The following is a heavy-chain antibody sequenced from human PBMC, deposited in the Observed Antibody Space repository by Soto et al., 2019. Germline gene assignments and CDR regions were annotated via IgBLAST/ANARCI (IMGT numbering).Heavy chain of an antibody. Sequence: GGSLRLSCAASGFTLRSSWMTWVRQAPGKGLEWVANINQDGGEKNHADAVKGRFTISRDNARNSLYLEMNSLRADDTAVYYCARGHYGLDVWAQGTTVTVSS. CDR2: INQDGGEK. CDR1: GFTLRSSW. V-gene: IGHV3-7*05. CDR3: ARGHYGLDV. J-gene: IGHJ6*02.